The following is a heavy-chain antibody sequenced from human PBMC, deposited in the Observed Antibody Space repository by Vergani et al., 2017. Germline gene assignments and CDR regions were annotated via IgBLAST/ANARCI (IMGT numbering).Heavy chain of an antibody. CDR3: ARGANVVVPAAVRYFQH. D-gene: IGHD2-2*01. CDR2: ISYDGSNK. V-gene: IGHV3-30*04. CDR1: GFTFSSYA. J-gene: IGHJ1*01. Sequence: QVQLVESGGGVVQPGRSLRLSCAASGFTFSSYAMHWVRQAPGKGLEWVAVISYDGSNKDYADSVKGRFTISSDNSKNTLYLQMNSLRAEDTAVYYCARGANVVVPAAVRYFQHWGQGTLVTVSS.